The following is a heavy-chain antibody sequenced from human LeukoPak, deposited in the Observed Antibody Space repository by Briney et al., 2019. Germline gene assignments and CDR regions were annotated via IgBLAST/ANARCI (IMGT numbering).Heavy chain of an antibody. CDR3: AKAFYDSSGYYY. CDR2: ISGSGGST. CDR1: GFTFSSYS. Sequence: GGSLRLSCAASGFTFSSYSMSWVRQAPGRGLEWVSAISGSGGSTYYADSVKGRFTISRDNSKNTMYLQMNSLRAEDTAVYYCAKAFYDSSGYYYWGQGTLVTVSS. V-gene: IGHV3-23*01. J-gene: IGHJ4*02. D-gene: IGHD3-22*01.